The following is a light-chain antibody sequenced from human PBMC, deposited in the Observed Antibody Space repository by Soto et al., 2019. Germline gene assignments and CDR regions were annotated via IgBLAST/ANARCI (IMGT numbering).Light chain of an antibody. CDR2: GTS. CDR1: QAINTY. CDR3: QQSYSTLLVT. Sequence: DIQMTQSPSFLSASVGDRVTISCRASQAINTYLNWYQQKPGKAPKLLIYGTSDLQNGVPSRISGGGSGTDFTLTISSLQPEDFATYYCQQSYSTLLVTFGQGTLLEV. V-gene: IGKV1-39*01. J-gene: IGKJ5*01.